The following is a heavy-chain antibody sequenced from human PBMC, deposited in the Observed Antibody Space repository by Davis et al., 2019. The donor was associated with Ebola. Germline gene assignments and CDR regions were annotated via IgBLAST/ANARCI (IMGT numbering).Heavy chain of an antibody. CDR3: ARDHYGAGMDV. D-gene: IGHD4/OR15-4a*01. CDR1: GFTFSSYS. CDR2: FSSGSSYI. Sequence: GGSLRLSCAASGFTFSSYSMNWVRQAPGKGLEWVSSFSSGSSYIYYADSVKGRFTISRDNAKNSLYLQMNSLRAEDTAVYYCARDHYGAGMDVWGKGTTVTVSS. V-gene: IGHV3-21*01. J-gene: IGHJ6*04.